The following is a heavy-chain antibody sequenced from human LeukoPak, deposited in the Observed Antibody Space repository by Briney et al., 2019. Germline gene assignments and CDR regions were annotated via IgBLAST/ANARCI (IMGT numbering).Heavy chain of an antibody. CDR2: IRQDGSEK. CDR3: ARDSGFQYYSGMDV. CDR1: GFTFSYYW. V-gene: IGHV3-7*01. Sequence: AGSLRLSCAASGFTFSYYWMSWVRQAPGKGLEWVANIRQDGSEKFYVDSVKGRFTTSRDNAKNSLYLEMNSLRAEDTAVYYCARDSGFQYYSGMDVWGQGTTVTVSS. J-gene: IGHJ6*02. D-gene: IGHD1-26*01.